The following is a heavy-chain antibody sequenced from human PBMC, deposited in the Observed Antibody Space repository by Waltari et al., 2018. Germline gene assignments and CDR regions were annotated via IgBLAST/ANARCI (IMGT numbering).Heavy chain of an antibody. D-gene: IGHD2-2*02. CDR3: ARAIPWFDP. CDR1: GYSISSGYY. CDR2: IYHSGST. J-gene: IGHJ5*02. V-gene: IGHV4-38-2*01. Sequence: QVQLQESGPGLVTPSETMSLTCAVSGYSISSGYYLGWIRQPPGKGLEWSGSIYHSGSTYSTPSRKGRDTISVDTSKNQFSLKLSAVTAADTAVYYCARAIPWFDPWGQGTLVTVSS.